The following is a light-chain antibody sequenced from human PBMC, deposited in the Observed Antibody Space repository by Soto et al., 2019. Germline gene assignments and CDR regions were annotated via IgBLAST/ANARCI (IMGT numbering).Light chain of an antibody. J-gene: IGLJ1*01. V-gene: IGLV2-23*02. CDR3: FPIAGVNTCV. CDR1: SSDVGSYNL. CDR2: EVS. Sequence: QSALTQPASVSGSPGQSITITCIGTSSDVGSYNLVSWYQQHPGKAPKVIISEVSERPSGVSNRFSGSKSGNTASLTISGPQAEDEADDYCFPIAGVNTCVCGIGITVTVL.